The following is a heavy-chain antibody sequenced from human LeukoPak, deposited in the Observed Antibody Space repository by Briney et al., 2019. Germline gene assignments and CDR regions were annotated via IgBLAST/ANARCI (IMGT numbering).Heavy chain of an antibody. D-gene: IGHD3-10*01. Sequence: ASVKVSCKASGYTFTSYYMHWVRQAPGQGLEWMGIINPSGGSTNYAQKLQGRVTMTTDTSTSTAYMELRSLRSDDTAVYYCARDLGITMVRGVLDPWGQGTLVTVSS. V-gene: IGHV1-46*01. CDR1: GYTFTSYY. CDR3: ARDLGITMVRGVLDP. CDR2: INPSGGST. J-gene: IGHJ5*02.